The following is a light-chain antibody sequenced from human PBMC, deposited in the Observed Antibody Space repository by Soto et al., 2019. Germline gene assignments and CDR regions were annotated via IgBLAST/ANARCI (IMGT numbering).Light chain of an antibody. Sequence: TLVFSPGDRATASCWSSQSVNSNYLAWYQQKPGQAPRLLIFGASTRATGIPDRFRGSESGTDFTLTINTLEPEDFAVYYCQQYGRTFGQGTKVDI. CDR2: GAS. CDR1: QSVNSNY. J-gene: IGKJ2*01. V-gene: IGKV3-20*01. CDR3: QQYGRT.